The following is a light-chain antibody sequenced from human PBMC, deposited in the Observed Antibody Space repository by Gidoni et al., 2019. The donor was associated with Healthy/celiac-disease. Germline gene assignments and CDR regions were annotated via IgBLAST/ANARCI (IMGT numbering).Light chain of an antibody. CDR1: QSISSY. J-gene: IGKJ2*01. V-gene: IGKV1-39*01. CDR2: AAS. CDR3: QQSYSTPPYT. Sequence: DIQMTQSPFSLSASVGDRVTITCRASQSISSYLNWYQQKPGKAPKLLIYAASSLQSGVPSRFSGSGSGTDFTLTISSLQPEDFATYYCQQSYSTPPYTFGQGTKLEIK.